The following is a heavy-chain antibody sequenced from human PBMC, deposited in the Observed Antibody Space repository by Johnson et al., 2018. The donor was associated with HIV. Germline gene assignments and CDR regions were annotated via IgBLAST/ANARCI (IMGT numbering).Heavy chain of an antibody. CDR1: GFTFSSYW. CDR2: IKQDGSEK. V-gene: IGHV3-7*05. D-gene: IGHD5-12*01. CDR3: ARESTIGAGLDAFDI. J-gene: IGHJ3*02. Sequence: VQLVESGGGLVQPGGSLRLSCAASGFTFSSYWMSWVRQVPGKGLEWVANIKQDGSEKYYVDSMKGLFTISRDNAKNSLYLQMNSLRAEDTAVYYCARESTIGAGLDAFDIWGQGTMVTVSS.